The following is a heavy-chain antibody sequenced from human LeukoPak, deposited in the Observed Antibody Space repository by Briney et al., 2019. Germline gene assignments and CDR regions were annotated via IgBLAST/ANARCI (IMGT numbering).Heavy chain of an antibody. D-gene: IGHD3-16*01. J-gene: IGHJ4*02. Sequence: ASVTVSCTASGYTFTNYDVSWVRQATGQGLEWMGWMNPNSGNTAYAQKFQGRVTMTRNTSISAAYMELSSLRSEDTAVYYCARGIGVHSYYLGYWSQGTLVTVSS. CDR1: GYTFTNYD. CDR2: MNPNSGNT. V-gene: IGHV1-8*01. CDR3: ARGIGVHSYYLGY.